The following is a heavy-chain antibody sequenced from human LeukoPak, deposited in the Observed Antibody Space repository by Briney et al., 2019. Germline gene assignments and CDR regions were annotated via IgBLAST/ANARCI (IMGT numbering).Heavy chain of an antibody. J-gene: IGHJ6*02. D-gene: IGHD3-10*01. CDR3: ARRRLWFGDNGMDV. Sequence: SETLSLTCAVYGGSLSGYYWSWIRQPPGKGLEWIGEINHSGSTNYNPSLKSRVTISVDTSKNQFSLKLSSVTAADTAVYYCARRRLWFGDNGMDVWGQGTTVTVSS. V-gene: IGHV4-34*01. CDR2: INHSGST. CDR1: GGSLSGYY.